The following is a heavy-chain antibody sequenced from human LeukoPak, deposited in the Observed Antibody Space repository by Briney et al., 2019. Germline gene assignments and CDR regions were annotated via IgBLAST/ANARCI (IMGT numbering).Heavy chain of an antibody. V-gene: IGHV1-2*02. J-gene: IGHJ3*02. Sequence: ASVKVSCKASGYTFTDYYLHWVRQAPGQGLEWMGWIIPNSGGTNYAQKFQGRVTMTRDTSISTAYMQLSRLRSDDTAVYYCARDHIVATKDAFDIWGQGTMVTVSS. D-gene: IGHD5-12*01. CDR3: ARDHIVATKDAFDI. CDR1: GYTFTDYY. CDR2: IIPNSGGT.